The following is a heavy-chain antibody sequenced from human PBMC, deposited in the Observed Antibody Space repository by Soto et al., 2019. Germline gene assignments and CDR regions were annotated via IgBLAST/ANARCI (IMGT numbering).Heavy chain of an antibody. CDR1: GFTFSSYG. V-gene: IGHV3-30*18. J-gene: IGHJ3*02. CDR2: ISYDGSNK. D-gene: IGHD1-26*01. CDR3: AKDPPEPELLGAFDI. Sequence: QVQLVESGGGVVQPGRSLRLSCAASGFTFSSYGMHWVRQAPGKGLEWVAVISYDGSNKYYADSVKGRFTISRDNSKNTLYLQMNSLRAEDTAVYYCAKDPPEPELLGAFDIWGQVTMVTVS.